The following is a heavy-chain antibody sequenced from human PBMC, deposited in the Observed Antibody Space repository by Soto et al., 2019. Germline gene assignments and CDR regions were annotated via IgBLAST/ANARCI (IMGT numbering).Heavy chain of an antibody. D-gene: IGHD1-1*01. V-gene: IGHV3-30*04. J-gene: IGHJ6*02. Sequence: HPGGSLRLSCAASGFTFNKYSMHWVRQAPGKGLEWVAVISYDGNSKYLADSVKGRFTISKDNSKKTLYLQMNSLTTDDTAVYYCAKDRDAYNSGGMDVWGQGTTVTVSS. CDR1: GFTFNKYS. CDR3: AKDRDAYNSGGMDV. CDR2: ISYDGNSK.